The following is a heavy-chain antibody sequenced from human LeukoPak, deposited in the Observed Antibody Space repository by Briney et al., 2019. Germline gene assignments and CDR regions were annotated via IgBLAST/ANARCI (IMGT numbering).Heavy chain of an antibody. V-gene: IGHV1-18*01. J-gene: IGHJ4*02. Sequence: ASVKVSCKASGFPFSNYAISWVRQAPGQGLERMGWISGYNGNTNYAQKLQDRVTMTTDTSTSTAYMELRTLRSDDTAVYYCARNWNSAFDYWGQGTLVTVSS. D-gene: IGHD1-7*01. CDR3: ARNWNSAFDY. CDR1: GFPFSNYA. CDR2: ISGYNGNT.